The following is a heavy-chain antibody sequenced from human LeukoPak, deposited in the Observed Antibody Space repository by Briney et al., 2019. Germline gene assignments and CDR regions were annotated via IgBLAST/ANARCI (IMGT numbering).Heavy chain of an antibody. J-gene: IGHJ6*02. CDR3: ARGVWPQADV. CDR2: ISSSSTI. V-gene: IGHV3-48*02. D-gene: IGHD3-16*01. Sequence: GGSLRLSCAASGFTFSSYSMNWVRQAPGKGLEWVSYISSSSTIYYADSVKGRFTISRDNAKNSLYLQMYSLRDEDTAVYYCARGVWPQADVWGQGTTVTVSS. CDR1: GFTFSSYS.